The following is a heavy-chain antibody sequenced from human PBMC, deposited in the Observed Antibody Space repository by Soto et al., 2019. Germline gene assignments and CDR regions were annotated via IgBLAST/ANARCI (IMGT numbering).Heavy chain of an antibody. CDR2: VSPIFGTT. V-gene: IGHV1-69*01. CDR3: AGGGSSGGWFFDV. D-gene: IGHD1-26*01. Sequence: QVQLVQSGAEVKKPGSSLKVSCKASGGTFSSTTISWVRQAPGQGLEWMGGVSPIFGTTFYAQTFQGRLILTADASSGTADMELSSLQSDDTAVYYCAGGGSSGGWFFDVWGRGTLVTVSS. CDR1: GGTFSSTT. J-gene: IGHJ2*01.